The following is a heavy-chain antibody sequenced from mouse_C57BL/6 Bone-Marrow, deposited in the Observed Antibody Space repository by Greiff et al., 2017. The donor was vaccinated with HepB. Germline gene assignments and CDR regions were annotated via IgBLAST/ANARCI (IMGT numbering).Heavy chain of an antibody. CDR3: ARRGELYYFDY. J-gene: IGHJ2*01. Sequence: EVKVEESGGGLVQPGGSLKLSCAASGFTFSDYYMYWVRQTPGKRLEWVAYISNGGGSTYYPDTVKGRFTISRDNAKNTLYLQMSRLKSEDTAMYYCARRGELYYFDYWGQGTTLTVSS. CDR1: GFTFSDYY. CDR2: ISNGGGST. V-gene: IGHV5-12*01.